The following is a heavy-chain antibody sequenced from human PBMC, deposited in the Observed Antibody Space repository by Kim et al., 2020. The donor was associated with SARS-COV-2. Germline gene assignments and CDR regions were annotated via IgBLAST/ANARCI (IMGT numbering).Heavy chain of an antibody. D-gene: IGHD3-9*01. CDR1: GFTFSSYG. V-gene: IGHV3-30*18. CDR3: AKDQDWYFDY. CDR2: ISYDGSNK. Sequence: GVSLRLSCAASGFTFSSYGMHWVRQAPGKGLEWVAVISYDGSNKYYADSVKGRFTISRDNSKNTLYLQMNSLRAEDTAVYYCAKDQDWYFDYWGQGTLVTVSS. J-gene: IGHJ4*02.